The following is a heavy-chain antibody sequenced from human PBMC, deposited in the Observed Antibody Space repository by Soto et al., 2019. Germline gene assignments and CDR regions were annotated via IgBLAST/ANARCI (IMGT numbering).Heavy chain of an antibody. D-gene: IGHD3-22*01. J-gene: IGHJ5*02. CDR1: GYTFTSYG. V-gene: IGHV1-18*04. CDR2: ISAYNGNT. Sequence: ASVKVSCKASGYTFTSYGISWVRQAPGQGLEWMGWISAYNGNTNYAQKLQGRVTMTTDTSTSTAYMELRSLRSDDPAVYYCARVGGYYDSSGYRVVDNWLDPWGQGTLVTVSS. CDR3: ARVGGYYDSSGYRVVDNWLDP.